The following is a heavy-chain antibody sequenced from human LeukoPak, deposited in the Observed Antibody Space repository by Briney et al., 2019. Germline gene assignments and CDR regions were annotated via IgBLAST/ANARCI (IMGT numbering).Heavy chain of an antibody. V-gene: IGHV3-23*01. CDR1: GFTFSSYG. CDR3: AKDLDYIQLWFGPIDY. Sequence: GGSLRLSCAASGFTFSSYGMSWVRQAPGKGLEWVSAISGSGGSTYYADSVKGRFTISRDNSKNTLYLQMNSLRAEDTAVYYCAKDLDYIQLWFGPIDYWGQGTLVTVSS. J-gene: IGHJ4*02. D-gene: IGHD5-18*01. CDR2: ISGSGGST.